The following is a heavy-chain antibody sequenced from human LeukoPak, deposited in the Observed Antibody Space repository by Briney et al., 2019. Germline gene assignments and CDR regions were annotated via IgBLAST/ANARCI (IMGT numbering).Heavy chain of an antibody. CDR3: AREGRGNSYGLDY. V-gene: IGHV3-21*01. D-gene: IGHD5-18*01. CDR1: GFSFSTYT. Sequence: GGSLRLSCAASGFSFSTYTMNWVRLPPGKGLAWISSISNSETFIDYADSVKGRFTVSRDNAKKSLSLQMNSLRLEDTAVYYCAREGRGNSYGLDYWGQGTLVTVSS. CDR2: ISNSETFI. J-gene: IGHJ4*02.